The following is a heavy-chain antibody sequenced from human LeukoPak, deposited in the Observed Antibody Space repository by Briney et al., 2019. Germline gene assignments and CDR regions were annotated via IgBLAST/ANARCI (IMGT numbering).Heavy chain of an antibody. CDR3: ARDLGDSSGWYFDY. D-gene: IGHD6-19*01. CDR2: ISSSSSYI. V-gene: IGHV3-21*01. J-gene: IGHJ4*02. Sequence: GGSLRLSCAAPGFTFSSYSMNWVRQAPGKGLEWVSSISSSSSYIYYADSVKGRFTISRDNAKNSLYLQMNSLRAEDTAVYYCARDLGDSSGWYFDYWGQGTLVTVSS. CDR1: GFTFSSYS.